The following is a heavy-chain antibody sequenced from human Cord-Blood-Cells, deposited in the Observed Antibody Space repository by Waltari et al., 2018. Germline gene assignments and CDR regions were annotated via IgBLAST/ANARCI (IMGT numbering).Heavy chain of an antibody. D-gene: IGHD3-9*01. J-gene: IGHJ4*02. Sequence: VQLVQSGAEVKKPGASVQVPSKASAYTFTSYNLNWVGQAPAQGLEWMGWMNPNSGNTGYAQKFQGRVTITRNTSISTAYMELSSLRSEDTAVYYCARSPYDILTGYYRFFDYWGQGTLVTVSS. CDR1: AYTFTSYN. CDR3: ARSPYDILTGYYRFFDY. CDR2: MNPNSGNT. V-gene: IGHV1-8*03.